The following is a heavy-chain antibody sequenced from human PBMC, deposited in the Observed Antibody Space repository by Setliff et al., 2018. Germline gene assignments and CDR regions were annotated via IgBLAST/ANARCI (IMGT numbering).Heavy chain of an antibody. J-gene: IGHJ4*02. Sequence: QSGGSLRLSCAASGFTFSTHAIHWVRQAPGKGLEWVAVISYDGGNKFYADSVKGRFSISRDNSKNTVNLQMNSLRPEDTAVYYCARPRGVYYDSSGPFDYWGQGTLVTVSS. CDR2: ISYDGGNK. V-gene: IGHV3-30-3*01. D-gene: IGHD3-22*01. CDR1: GFTFSTHA. CDR3: ARPRGVYYDSSGPFDY.